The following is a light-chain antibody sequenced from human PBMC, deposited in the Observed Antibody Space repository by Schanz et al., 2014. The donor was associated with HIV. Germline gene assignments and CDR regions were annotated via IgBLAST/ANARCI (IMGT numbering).Light chain of an antibody. CDR3: SSFAGSNIPWV. CDR1: NSDVGGYNY. V-gene: IGLV2-14*01. J-gene: IGLJ3*02. Sequence: QSALTQPASVSGSPGQSVAISCTGTNSDVGGYNYVSWYQQHPGKAPKLMIYEVSKRPSGISARFSGSKSGNTASLSISGLQAEDEADYYCSSFAGSNIPWVFGGGTKLTVL. CDR2: EVS.